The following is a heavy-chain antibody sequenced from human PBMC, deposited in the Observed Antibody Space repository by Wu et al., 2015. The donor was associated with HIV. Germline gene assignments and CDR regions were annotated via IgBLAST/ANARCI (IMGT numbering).Heavy chain of an antibody. J-gene: IGHJ1*01. CDR1: GGTFNRYS. CDR3: TREGASRWYPQDEYFQY. V-gene: IGHV1-69*05. D-gene: IGHD6-19*01. Sequence: QVQLVQSGAEVKKPGSSVKVSCRASGGTFNRYSINWVRQAPGQGLEWMGNIIPFLGTTNYAQRFQGRVTFITDTSTTTVYMDLTSLTFEDTAMYYCTREGASRWYPQDEYFQYWGQGTLVTVSS. CDR2: IIPFLGTT.